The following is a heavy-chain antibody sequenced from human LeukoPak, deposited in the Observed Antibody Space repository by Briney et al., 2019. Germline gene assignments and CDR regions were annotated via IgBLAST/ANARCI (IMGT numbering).Heavy chain of an antibody. CDR3: ARVSVFGTREYFDY. CDR1: GFTFSTYS. D-gene: IGHD6-13*01. J-gene: IGHJ4*02. Sequence: GGSLRLSCAASGFTFSTYSMNWVRQAPGKGLEWVSYISGNSSSIYDADSVKGRFTISRDNAKNSLYLQMNSLRDEDTAVYYCARVSVFGTREYFDYWDQGTLVTVSS. CDR2: ISGNSSSI. V-gene: IGHV3-48*02.